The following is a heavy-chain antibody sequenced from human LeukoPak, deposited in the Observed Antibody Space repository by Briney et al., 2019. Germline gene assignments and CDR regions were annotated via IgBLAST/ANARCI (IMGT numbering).Heavy chain of an antibody. CDR2: IYYSGST. Sequence: SDTLSLICTVSGGSISSSSYYWGWIRQPPGKGLEWIGSIYYSGSTYYNPSLKSRDTISVDTSHNQYSLKLSSVTAADSVVHYCARSMVRGVIGVWFDPWGQGTLVTVSS. D-gene: IGHD3-10*01. CDR3: ARSMVRGVIGVWFDP. CDR1: GGSISSSSYY. V-gene: IGHV4-39*01. J-gene: IGHJ5*02.